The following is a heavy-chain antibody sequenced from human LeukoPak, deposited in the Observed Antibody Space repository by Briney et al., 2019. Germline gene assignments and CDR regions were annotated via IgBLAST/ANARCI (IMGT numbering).Heavy chain of an antibody. V-gene: IGHV3-21*01. CDR1: RFTFSSYS. Sequence: GGSLRLSYAASRFTFSSYSMNWVRQAPGKGLEWVSSISSSGSYIYYADSVKGRFTISRDNAKNSLYLQMNSLRAEDTAVYYCASEVTPYYWGQGTLVTVSS. CDR3: ASEVTPYY. D-gene: IGHD2-21*02. CDR2: ISSSGSYI. J-gene: IGHJ4*02.